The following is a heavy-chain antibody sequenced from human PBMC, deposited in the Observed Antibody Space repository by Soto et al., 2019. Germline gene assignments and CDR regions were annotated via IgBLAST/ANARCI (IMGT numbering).Heavy chain of an antibody. CDR3: AKDRGISSGRRPDY. V-gene: IGHV3-23*01. CDR1: GFTFSSYA. Sequence: TGGSLRLSCAASGFTFSSYAMSWVREAPGKGLEWVSAISGSGGSTYYADSVKGRFTISRDNSKNTLYLQMNSLRAEDTAVYYCAKDRGISSGRRPDYWGQGTLVTVSS. CDR2: ISGSGGST. J-gene: IGHJ4*02. D-gene: IGHD6-19*01.